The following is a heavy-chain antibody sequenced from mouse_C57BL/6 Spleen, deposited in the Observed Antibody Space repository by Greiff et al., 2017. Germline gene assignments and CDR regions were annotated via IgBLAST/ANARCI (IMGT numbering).Heavy chain of an antibody. CDR3: ARRITTVVAPDY. CDR1: GYAFSSYW. CDR2: LYPGDGDT. D-gene: IGHD1-1*01. Sequence: VKLQESGAELVKPGASVKISCKASGYAFSSYWMNWVKQRPGKGLEWIGQLYPGDGDTNYNGKFKGKATLTADKSSSTAYMQRSSLNAEDSAVYVCARRITTVVAPDYWGQGTSVTVSA. J-gene: IGHJ4*01. V-gene: IGHV1-80*01.